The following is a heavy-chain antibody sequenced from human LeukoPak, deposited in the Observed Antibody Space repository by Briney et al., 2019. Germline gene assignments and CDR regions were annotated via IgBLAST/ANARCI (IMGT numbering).Heavy chain of an antibody. CDR2: IYYSGST. J-gene: IGHJ6*02. CDR3: ARHFPSYYYGMDV. CDR1: GGSISSYY. V-gene: IGHV4-59*08. Sequence: PSETLSLTCTVSGGSISSYYWSWIRQPPGKGLEWIGYIYYSGSTNYNPSLKSRVTISVDTSKNQFSLKLSSVTAADTAVYYCARHFPSYYYGMDVWGQGTTVTVSS.